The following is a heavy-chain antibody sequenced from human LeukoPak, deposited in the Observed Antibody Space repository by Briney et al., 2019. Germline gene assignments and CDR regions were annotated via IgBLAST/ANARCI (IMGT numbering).Heavy chain of an antibody. D-gene: IGHD3-22*01. CDR3: ARCPYDSTGYYSVPSQLDY. CDR2: IKQDGSAK. V-gene: IGHV3-7*01. Sequence: PGGSLRLSCAASGFTFSTYWMTWVRQAPGKGLEWVANIKQDGSAKYYVDSLRGRFSISRDNVKNSLFLQMNSLSAEDTAVYYCARCPYDSTGYYSVPSQLDYWGQGTLVTVSS. CDR1: GFTFSTYW. J-gene: IGHJ4*02.